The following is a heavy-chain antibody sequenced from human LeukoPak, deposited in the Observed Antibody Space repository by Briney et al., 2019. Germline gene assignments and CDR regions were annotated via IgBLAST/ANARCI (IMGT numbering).Heavy chain of an antibody. CDR3: ARGSRIMITFGGVIGYFDY. CDR2: INPNSGGT. D-gene: IGHD3-16*02. J-gene: IGHJ4*02. CDR1: GYTFTGYY. Sequence: ASVKVSCKASGYTFTGYYMHWVRQAPGQGLEWMGWINPNSGGTNYAQKFQGRVTMTRDTSISTAYMELSRPRSDDTAVYYCARGSRIMITFGGVIGYFDYWGQGTLVTVSS. V-gene: IGHV1-2*02.